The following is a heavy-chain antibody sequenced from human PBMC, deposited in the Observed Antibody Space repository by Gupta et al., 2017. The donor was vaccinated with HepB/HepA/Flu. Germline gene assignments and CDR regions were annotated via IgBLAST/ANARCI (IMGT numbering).Heavy chain of an antibody. CDR2: KFYSGSR. CDR3: ARRKYGYDRYFDY. V-gene: IGHV4-59*08. Sequence: QVQLQESGPGLLKPSETRPLTCTVSCGSINSNYWGWIRQRPGKGLEWIGCKFYSGSRNYNPSVKSRVAISIDTSNNQCSLKLSSVTAADTAIYYCARRKYGYDRYFDYWGQGTLVTVSS. D-gene: IGHD3-22*01. CDR1: CGSINSNY. J-gene: IGHJ4*02.